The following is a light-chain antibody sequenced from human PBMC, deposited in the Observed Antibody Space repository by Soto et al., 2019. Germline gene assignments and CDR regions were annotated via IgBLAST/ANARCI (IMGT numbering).Light chain of an antibody. Sequence: DIVLTQSPDSLAVSLGERATINCKSSQNVLYKSNNENYLAWYQQKPGQPPKLLIYWASTRKSGVPDRFSGSGSRTDFTLTISSLHAEDVAAYYCQRYYNTPPYTFGQGTKLEI. J-gene: IGKJ2*01. V-gene: IGKV4-1*01. CDR2: WAS. CDR3: QRYYNTPPYT. CDR1: QNVLYKSNNENY.